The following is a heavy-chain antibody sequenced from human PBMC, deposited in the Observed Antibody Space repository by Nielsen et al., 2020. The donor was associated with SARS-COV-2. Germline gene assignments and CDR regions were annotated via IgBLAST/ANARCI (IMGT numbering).Heavy chain of an antibody. CDR2: INPSGGST. J-gene: IGHJ4*02. CDR3: AAGPTRLFDY. V-gene: IGHV1-46*01. Sequence: SVKVSCKASGYTFTSYYMHWVRQAPGQGLEWMGIINPSGGSTSYAQKFQGRVTMTEDTSADTAYMELSSLRSEDTAVYYCAAGPTRLFDYWGQGTLVTVSS. CDR1: GYTFTSYY. D-gene: IGHD3-16*01.